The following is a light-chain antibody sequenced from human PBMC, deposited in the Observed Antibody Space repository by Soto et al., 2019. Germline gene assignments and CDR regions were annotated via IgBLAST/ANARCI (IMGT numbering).Light chain of an antibody. CDR2: KAS. CDR1: QTISSW. CDR3: QQTYSTPGWT. Sequence: DIQMTQSPSTLSGSVGDRVTITCRASQTISSWLAWYQQKPGKAPKLLIYKASTLKSGVPSRFSGSGSGTDFTFIISSLQPEDSATYCCQQTYSTPGWTFGQGTKVDIK. J-gene: IGKJ1*01. V-gene: IGKV1-5*03.